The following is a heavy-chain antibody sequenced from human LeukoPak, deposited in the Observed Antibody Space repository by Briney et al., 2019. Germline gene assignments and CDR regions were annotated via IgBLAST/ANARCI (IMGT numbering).Heavy chain of an antibody. V-gene: IGHV3-30*04. J-gene: IGHJ3*02. CDR1: GFIFRSYA. Sequence: SGGSLRLSCEGSGFIFRSYAMHWVRQAPGRGLEWLTVISYNGDSEDYADSVKGRFTISRDNAKNSLYLQMNSLRAEDTAVYYCARDSPQYCSGGSCESFDIWGQGTMVTVSS. CDR3: ARDSPQYCSGGSCESFDI. CDR2: ISYNGDSE. D-gene: IGHD2-15*01.